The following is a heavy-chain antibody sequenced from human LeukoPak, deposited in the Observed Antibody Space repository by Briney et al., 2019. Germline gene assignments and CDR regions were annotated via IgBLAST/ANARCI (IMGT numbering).Heavy chain of an antibody. CDR2: LSYRGST. Sequence: SETLSLTCTVSGGSVRSISYYWGWIRQPPGKRLEWIGSLSYRGSTSYNPSLKSRVTISGDTSKNQFSLKLTSVTAADTAVYYCEGRTEGQWDYWGQGTLVTVSS. V-gene: IGHV4-39*01. CDR3: EGRTEGQWDY. D-gene: IGHD2-8*01. J-gene: IGHJ4*02. CDR1: GGSVRSISYY.